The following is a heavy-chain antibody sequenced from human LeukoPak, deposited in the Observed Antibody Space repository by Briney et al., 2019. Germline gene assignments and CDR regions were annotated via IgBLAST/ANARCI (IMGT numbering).Heavy chain of an antibody. Sequence: SETLSLTCTVSGGSISSGSYYWSWIRQPAGKGLEWIGRIYTSGSINYNPSLKSRVTISVDTSKNQFPLKLSSVTAADTAVYYCARDGGGSYPIDYWGQGTLVTVSS. CDR2: IYTSGSI. J-gene: IGHJ4*02. CDR1: GGSISSGSYY. CDR3: ARDGGGSYPIDY. V-gene: IGHV4-61*02. D-gene: IGHD1-26*01.